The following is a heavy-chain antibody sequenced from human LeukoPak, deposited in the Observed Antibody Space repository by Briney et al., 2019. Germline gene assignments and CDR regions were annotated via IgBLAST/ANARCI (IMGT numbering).Heavy chain of an antibody. D-gene: IGHD5-24*01. CDR2: IYYSGST. J-gene: IGHJ4*02. CDR3: ARGSMATIYFDY. CDR1: GGSISSYY. V-gene: IGHV4-59*01. Sequence: SETLSLTCTVSGGSISSYYWSWIRQPPGKGLEWIGYIYYSGSTNYNPSLKSRATISVDTSKNQFSLKLSSVTAADTAVYYCARGSMATIYFDYWGQGTLVTVSS.